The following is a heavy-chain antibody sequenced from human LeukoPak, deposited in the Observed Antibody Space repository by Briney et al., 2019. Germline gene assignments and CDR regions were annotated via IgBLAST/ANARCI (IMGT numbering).Heavy chain of an antibody. D-gene: IGHD2/OR15-2a*01. Sequence: GGSLRLSCAASGFTFSGYWMSWVRQAPGKGLEWVSAISGRGDSTYCANFVKGRFTISRDNSKSTLYLQMNSLRAEDTAVYYCAKDRVSPGFNLFDPWGQGTLVTVSS. CDR2: ISGRGDST. CDR1: GFTFSGYW. V-gene: IGHV3-23*01. J-gene: IGHJ5*02. CDR3: AKDRVSPGFNLFDP.